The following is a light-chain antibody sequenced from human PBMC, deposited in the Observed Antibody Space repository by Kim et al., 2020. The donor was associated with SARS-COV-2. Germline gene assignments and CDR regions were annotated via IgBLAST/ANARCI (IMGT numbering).Light chain of an antibody. Sequence: ASVGDRVTMTCRASQGINNHLAGFQQKPGKAPKSLIYAASSLQSGVPVRFSGSGSGTDFTLTIRSLQPEDAASYYCQQYNSYPPTFGQGTRLEIK. CDR3: QQYNSYPPT. V-gene: IGKV1-16*01. CDR1: QGINNH. J-gene: IGKJ5*01. CDR2: AAS.